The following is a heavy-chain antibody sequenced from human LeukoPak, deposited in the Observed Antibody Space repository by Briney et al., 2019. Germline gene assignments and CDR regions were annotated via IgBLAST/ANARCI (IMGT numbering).Heavy chain of an antibody. V-gene: IGHV1-18*01. CDR2: ISAYDGHT. CDR3: ARDQQQLVTDY. CDR1: DYTFTGYG. J-gene: IGHJ4*02. Sequence: ASVKVSCKASDYTFTGYGVSWVRQAPGQGLEWMGWISAYDGHTNYAQKLQGRVTMTTDTSTSTAYMDLKSLRSDDTAVYYCARDQQQLVTDYWGQGTLVTVSS. D-gene: IGHD6-13*01.